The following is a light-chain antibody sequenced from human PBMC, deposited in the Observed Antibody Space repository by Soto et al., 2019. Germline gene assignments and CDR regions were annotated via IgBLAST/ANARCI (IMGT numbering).Light chain of an antibody. CDR2: EVS. J-gene: IGLJ1*01. CDR1: KSDDGGYNY. CDR3: STYAVSNISEYV. V-gene: IGLV2-8*01. Sequence: QSVLTKSPSATGSTGQSVTISCTGTKSDDGGYNYVSWYQQNPGKAPKLMNYEVSKRHSGVPDRFYGSKSGNTDSLAVSGLHAEFDVFNCSSTYAVSNISEYVSGPSSMLTV.